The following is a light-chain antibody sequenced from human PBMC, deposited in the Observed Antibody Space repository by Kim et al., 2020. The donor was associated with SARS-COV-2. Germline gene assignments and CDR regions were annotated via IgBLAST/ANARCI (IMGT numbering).Light chain of an antibody. CDR2: QDS. CDR3: QAWDSSAWV. Sequence: SYELTQPPSVSVSPGQTASITCSGDKLGDKYACWYQQKPGQSPVLVIYQDSKRPSGIPERFSGSNSGNTATPTISGTQAMDEADYYCQAWDSSAWVFGGGTQLTVL. J-gene: IGLJ3*02. V-gene: IGLV3-1*01. CDR1: KLGDKY.